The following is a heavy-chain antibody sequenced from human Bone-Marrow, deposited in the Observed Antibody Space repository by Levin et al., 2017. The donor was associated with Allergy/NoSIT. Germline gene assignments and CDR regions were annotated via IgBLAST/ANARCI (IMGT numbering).Heavy chain of an antibody. CDR3: TRPGGGYSGYDWENYYGMDV. CDR1: GFTFSGSA. V-gene: IGHV3-73*01. D-gene: IGHD5-12*01. CDR2: IRSKANSYAT. Sequence: KVSCAASGFTFSGSAMHWVRQASGKGLEWVGRIRSKANSYATAYAASVKGRFTISRDDSKNTAFLQMNSLKTEDTAVYYCTRPGGGYSGYDWENYYGMDVWGQGTTVTVSS. J-gene: IGHJ6*02.